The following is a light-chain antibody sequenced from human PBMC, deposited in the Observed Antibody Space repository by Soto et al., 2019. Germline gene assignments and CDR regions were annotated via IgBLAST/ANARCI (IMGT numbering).Light chain of an antibody. CDR2: GAS. CDR3: QQYDISPWT. J-gene: IGKJ1*01. Sequence: EIVMTQSPATLSVSPGERATLSCRASQSVSSNLAWYQQKPGQAPRLLIYGASTRATGIPARFSGSGSGTDFALTISRLEPEDFAVYYCQQYDISPWTFGQGTKVDI. CDR1: QSVSSN. V-gene: IGKV3-15*01.